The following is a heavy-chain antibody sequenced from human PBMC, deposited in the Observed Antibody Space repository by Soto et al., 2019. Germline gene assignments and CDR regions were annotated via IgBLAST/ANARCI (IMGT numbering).Heavy chain of an antibody. J-gene: IGHJ4*02. V-gene: IGHV3-23*01. Sequence: PGGSLRLSCAASGFSLGSYAMNWVRQAPGKGLEWVSTISGSGGSTFYADSVKGRFTISRDNSQNTLYLQMNSLGAEDTAIYYCAKDQTTLRRPPAPLDYRGQGALVTVSS. CDR1: GFSLGSYA. D-gene: IGHD6-25*01. CDR3: AKDQTTLRRPPAPLDY. CDR2: ISGSGGST.